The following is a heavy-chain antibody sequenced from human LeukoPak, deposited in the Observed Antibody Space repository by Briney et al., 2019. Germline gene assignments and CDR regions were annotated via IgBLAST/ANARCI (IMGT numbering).Heavy chain of an antibody. J-gene: IGHJ3*02. D-gene: IGHD6-19*01. CDR3: ARLRPVAGYDAFDI. CDR1: GGSTSSYY. Sequence: SETLSLTCSVSGGSTSSYYWSWIRQPPGKGLEWIGYIYYSGSTNYNPSLKSRVTMSVDTSKNQFSLKLTSVTAADTAVYYCARLRPVAGYDAFDIWGHGTMVTVSS. V-gene: IGHV4-59*08. CDR2: IYYSGST.